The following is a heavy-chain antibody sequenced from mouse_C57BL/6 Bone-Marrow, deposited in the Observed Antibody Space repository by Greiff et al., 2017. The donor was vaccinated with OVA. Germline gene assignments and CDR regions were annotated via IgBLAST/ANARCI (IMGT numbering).Heavy chain of an antibody. D-gene: IGHD2-4*01. V-gene: IGHV5-12*01. CDR2: ISNGGGST. CDR1: GFTFSDYY. J-gene: IGHJ4*01. Sequence: EVMLVESGGGLVQPGGSLKLSCAASGFTFSDYYMYWVRQTPEKRLEWVAYISNGGGSTYYPDTVKGRFTISRDNAKNTLYLQMSRLKSEDTAMYYCARDYDYDEGMDYWGQGTSVTVSS. CDR3: ARDYDYDEGMDY.